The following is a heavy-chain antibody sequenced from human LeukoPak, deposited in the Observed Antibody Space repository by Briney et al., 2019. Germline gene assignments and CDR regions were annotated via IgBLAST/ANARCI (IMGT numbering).Heavy chain of an antibody. CDR1: GFTFSSYE. D-gene: IGHD6-25*01. Sequence: GGSLRLSCAASGFTFSSYEMNWVRQAPGKGLEWVSYISSSGSTIYYADSVKGRFTTSRDNAKNSLYLQMNNLRVEDTAVYYCARDAGWRLLDYWGRGTQVTVSS. J-gene: IGHJ4*02. CDR3: ARDAGWRLLDY. V-gene: IGHV3-48*03. CDR2: ISSSGSTI.